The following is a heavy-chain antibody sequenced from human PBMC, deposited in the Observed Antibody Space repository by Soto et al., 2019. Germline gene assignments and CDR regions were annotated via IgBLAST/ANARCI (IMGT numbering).Heavy chain of an antibody. D-gene: IGHD2-8*01. CDR3: AKNGLDNSPSAIDS. J-gene: IGHJ1*01. V-gene: IGHV3-23*01. Sequence: PXGSLKLSCAASGVTFRNNVLSWVRQAPGKGLDWVSGITGSGRDTYYADSVKGRFTISRDNSKNMVFLQMNSLRAEDTALYYCAKNGLDNSPSAIDSWGPGTLVTVSS. CDR1: GVTFRNNV. CDR2: ITGSGRDT.